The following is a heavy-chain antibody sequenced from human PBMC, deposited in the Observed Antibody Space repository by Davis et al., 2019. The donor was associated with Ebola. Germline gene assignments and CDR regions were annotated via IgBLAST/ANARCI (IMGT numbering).Heavy chain of an antibody. V-gene: IGHV4-30-2*01. J-gene: IGHJ6*02. CDR2: IYHSGST. CDR1: GGSISSGGYS. Sequence: MPSETLSLTCAVSGGSISSGGYSWSWIRQPPGKGLEWIGYIYHSGSTYYNPSLKSRVTISVDRSKNQFSLKLSSVTAADTAVYYCARERVVPATRGEVYYYYGMDVWGQGTTVTVSS. D-gene: IGHD2-2*01. CDR3: ARERVVPATRGEVYYYYGMDV.